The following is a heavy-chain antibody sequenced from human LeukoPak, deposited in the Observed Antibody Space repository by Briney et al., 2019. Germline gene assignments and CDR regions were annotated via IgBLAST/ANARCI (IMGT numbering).Heavy chain of an antibody. CDR2: IYHSGST. CDR1: GGSISSGGYY. D-gene: IGHD2-15*01. V-gene: IGHV4-30-2*01. Sequence: SETLSLTCTVSGGSISSGGYYWSWIRQPPGKGLEWIGYIYHSGSTYYNPSLKSRVTISVDRSKNQFSLKLSSVTAADTAVYYCAKGIGRYCSGGNCMNKLFDFWGQGTLVTVSS. J-gene: IGHJ4*02. CDR3: AKGIGRYCSGGNCMNKLFDF.